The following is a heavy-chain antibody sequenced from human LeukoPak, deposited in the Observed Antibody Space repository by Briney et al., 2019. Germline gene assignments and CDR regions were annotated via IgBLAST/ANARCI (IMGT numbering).Heavy chain of an antibody. CDR2: ISAYNGNT. CDR3: ARVSPLWFGEESNFQH. CDR1: GYTFTSYG. Sequence: ASVKVSCKASGYTFTSYGISWVRQAPGQGLEWMGWISAYNGNTNYAQKLQGRVTMTTDTSTSTAYMELRSLRSDDTAVYYCARVSPLWFGEESNFQHWGQGTLSPSPQ. D-gene: IGHD3-10*01. J-gene: IGHJ1*01. V-gene: IGHV1-18*01.